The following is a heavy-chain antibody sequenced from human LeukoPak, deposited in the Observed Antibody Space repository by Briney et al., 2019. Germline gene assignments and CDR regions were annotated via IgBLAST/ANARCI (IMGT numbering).Heavy chain of an antibody. D-gene: IGHD3-22*01. CDR1: GFTFDDYA. Sequence: PGGSLRLSCAASGFTFDDYAMHWVRQAPGKGLEWVSLISWDGGSTYYADSVKGRFTISRDNSKNSLYLQMNSLRAEDTALYYCAKDITRDSSGYDAFDIWGQGTMVTVSS. CDR3: AKDITRDSSGYDAFDI. CDR2: ISWDGGST. V-gene: IGHV3-43D*04. J-gene: IGHJ3*02.